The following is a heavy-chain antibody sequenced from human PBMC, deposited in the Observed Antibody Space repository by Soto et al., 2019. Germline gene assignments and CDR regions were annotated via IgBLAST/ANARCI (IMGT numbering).Heavy chain of an antibody. CDR1: GGSISSGDYY. V-gene: IGHV4-30-4*01. CDR3: AREETSSSYGDGYWFDP. CDR2: IYYSGST. Sequence: QVQLQESGPGLVKPSQTLSLTCTVSGGSISSGDYYWSWIRQPPGKDLEWIGYIYYSGSTYYNPSRKSRVTISVDTSKNQFSLKLSSVTAADTAVYYCAREETSSSYGDGYWFDPWGHGTLVTGSS. J-gene: IGHJ5*02. D-gene: IGHD6-6*01.